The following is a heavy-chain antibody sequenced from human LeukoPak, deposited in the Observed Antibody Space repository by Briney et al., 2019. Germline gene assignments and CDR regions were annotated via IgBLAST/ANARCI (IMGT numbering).Heavy chain of an antibody. J-gene: IGHJ4*02. CDR3: ARGWWLAPFYYFDY. CDR2: INHSGST. CDR1: GGSFSGYY. V-gene: IGHV4-34*01. D-gene: IGHD2-15*01. Sequence: KPSETLSLTCAVYGGSFSGYYWSWIRQPPGKGLEWIGEINHSGSTNYNPSLKSRVTISVDTSKNQFSLKLSSVTAADTAVYYCARGWWLAPFYYFDYWGQGTLVTVPS.